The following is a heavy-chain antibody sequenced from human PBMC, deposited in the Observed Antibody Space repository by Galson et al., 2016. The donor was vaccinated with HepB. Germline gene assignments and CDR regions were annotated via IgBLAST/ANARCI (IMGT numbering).Heavy chain of an antibody. V-gene: IGHV1-3*01. Sequence: SCKASGYTFTTYAMHWVRQAPGQRLEWMGWINGDTGNTKYSQKFQDRVTIIRDTSASTAYMELSSLRSEDTAVYYCARDGRWLHVGRFDSWGQGTLVTVSS. D-gene: IGHD5-24*01. CDR2: INGDTGNT. J-gene: IGHJ4*02. CDR3: ARDGRWLHVGRFDS. CDR1: GYTFTTYA.